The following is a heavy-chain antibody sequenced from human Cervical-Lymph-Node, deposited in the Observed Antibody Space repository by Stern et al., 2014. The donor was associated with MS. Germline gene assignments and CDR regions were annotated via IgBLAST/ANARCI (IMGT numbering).Heavy chain of an antibody. CDR3: ARGVVSNRAAATLHNLFDP. V-gene: IGHV1-69*09. D-gene: IGHD2-15*01. CDR1: GGTFSSSYA. J-gene: IGHJ5*02. CDR2: IIPILGLP. Sequence: QVQLVQSGAEVKKPGSSVNVSCKASGGTFSSSYAITWMRQAPGQGLEGMGRIIPILGLPNYAQKFQGRVTITADTSTSTAYMELSSLRSEDTAVYYCARGVVSNRAAATLHNLFDPWGQGTLVTVSS.